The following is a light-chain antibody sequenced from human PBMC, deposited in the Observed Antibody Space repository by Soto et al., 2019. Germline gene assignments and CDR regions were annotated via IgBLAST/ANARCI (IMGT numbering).Light chain of an antibody. CDR1: SSNIGNNY. J-gene: IGLJ1*01. Sequence: QSVLTQPPSGSAAPGQKVTISCSGSSSNIGNNYVSWYQQLPGTAPKLLIYENNKRPSGIPDRFSGSKSGTSATLGITGLQTGDEADYYCGTWDSSLSAVFGTGTKVTVL. V-gene: IGLV1-51*02. CDR2: ENN. CDR3: GTWDSSLSAV.